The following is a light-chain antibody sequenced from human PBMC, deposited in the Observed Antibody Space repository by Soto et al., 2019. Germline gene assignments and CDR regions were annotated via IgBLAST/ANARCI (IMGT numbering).Light chain of an antibody. CDR2: AAS. Sequence: AILMTQSASSFSASTGDRVTITCRASQGISSYLAWYQQKPGKAPKLLIYAASTLQSGVPSRFSGSGSGTDFTLTISCLQSEDFATYYCQQYYSYPPTFGQGAKVDIK. J-gene: IGKJ1*01. CDR3: QQYYSYPPT. V-gene: IGKV1-8*01. CDR1: QGISSY.